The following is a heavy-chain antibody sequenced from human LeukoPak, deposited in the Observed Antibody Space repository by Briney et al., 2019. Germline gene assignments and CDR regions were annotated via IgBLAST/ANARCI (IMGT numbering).Heavy chain of an antibody. CDR3: ARGPYSGDWHFDF. CDR2: INPSGGST. Sequence: ASMKVSCKASGYIFTSCFIHWVRQAPGQGLEWMGVINPSGGSTSYAQKFQGRVTMTRDTSTSTVSMELSSLRFEDTAVYYCARGPYSGDWHFDFWGQGTLVTVSS. D-gene: IGHD6-19*01. V-gene: IGHV1-46*01. CDR1: GYIFTSCF. J-gene: IGHJ4*02.